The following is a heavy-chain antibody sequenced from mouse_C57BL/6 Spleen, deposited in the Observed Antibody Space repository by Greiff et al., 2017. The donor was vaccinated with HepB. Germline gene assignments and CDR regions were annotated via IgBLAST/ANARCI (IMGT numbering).Heavy chain of an antibody. V-gene: IGHV1-69*01. J-gene: IGHJ3*01. CDR1: GYTFTSYW. CDR2: IDPSDSYT. CDR3: ARAGYYGGFAY. D-gene: IGHD1-1*01. Sequence: QVQLQQPGAELVMPGASVKLSCKASGYTFTSYWMHWVKQRPGQGLEWIGEIDPSDSYTNYNQKFKGKSTLTVDKSSSTAYMQLSSLTSEDSAVYYCARAGYYGGFAYWGQGTLVTVSA.